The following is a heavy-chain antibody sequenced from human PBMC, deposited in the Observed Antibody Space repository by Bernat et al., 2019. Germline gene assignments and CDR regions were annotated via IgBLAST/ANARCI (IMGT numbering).Heavy chain of an antibody. J-gene: IGHJ4*02. CDR2: INHSGST. Sequence: QVQLQQWGAGLLKPSETLSLTCAVYGGSFSGYYWSWIRQPPGKGLEWFGEINHSGSTNYKSSHKSRVTISVDTSKNQFSLKVGSVTAADTAVYYCARGLNHGTTDYWGQGTLVTVSS. V-gene: IGHV4-34*01. D-gene: IGHD1-1*01. CDR1: GGSFSGYY. CDR3: ARGLNHGTTDY.